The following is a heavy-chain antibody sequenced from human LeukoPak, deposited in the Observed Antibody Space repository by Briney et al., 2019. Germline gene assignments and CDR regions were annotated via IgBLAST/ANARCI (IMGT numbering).Heavy chain of an antibody. V-gene: IGHV4-4*07. D-gene: IGHD4-17*01. CDR1: GGSISSYY. CDR3: AREVFHGDYPHYMDV. Sequence: SETLSLTCTVSGGSISSYYWSWIQQPAGMGLEWIGRIFPGGSTNYNPSLKSRVTMSVDTSKNQFSLKLSSVTAADTAVYYCAREVFHGDYPHYMDVXXXGXTVTVSS. CDR2: IFPGGST. J-gene: IGHJ6*03.